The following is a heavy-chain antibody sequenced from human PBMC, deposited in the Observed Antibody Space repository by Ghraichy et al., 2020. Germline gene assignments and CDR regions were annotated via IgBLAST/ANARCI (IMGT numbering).Heavy chain of an antibody. CDR3: ARDRTYNWNHGDGFDM. D-gene: IGHD1-14*01. CDR1: GFTFSTYW. V-gene: IGHV3-7*03. CDR2: IKQDGTEQ. J-gene: IGHJ3*02. Sequence: GGSLRLSCAASGFTFSTYWMTWVRQAPGKGLEWVANIKQDGTEQYYVDSVKGRFTISRDNAKNSLYLQMSSLRAEDTAVYYCARDRTYNWNHGDGFDMWGQGTMVTVSS.